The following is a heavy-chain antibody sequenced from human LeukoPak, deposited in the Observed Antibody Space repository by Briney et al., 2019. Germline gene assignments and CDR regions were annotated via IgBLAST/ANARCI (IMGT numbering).Heavy chain of an antibody. CDR3: ARDYWGSLDF. D-gene: IGHD7-27*01. Sequence: SETLSLTCTVSGGSIRSAPYHWGWIRQPPGKGLEWIGYGESTNYNSSLRSRVTISVDRSKSQFSLQLRSLTVADTTVYYCARDYWGSLDFWGRGILVTVSS. V-gene: IGHV4-39*07. CDR1: GGSIRSAPYH. J-gene: IGHJ4*02. CDR2: GEST.